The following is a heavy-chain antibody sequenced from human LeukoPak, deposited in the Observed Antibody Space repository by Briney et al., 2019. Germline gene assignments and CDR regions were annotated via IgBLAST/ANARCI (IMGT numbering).Heavy chain of an antibody. CDR3: ARDNWGFDY. Sequence: GGSLRLSCAASGFTFSSYAMHWVRQAPGKGLEWVANIKQDGSEKYYVDSVKGRFTISRDNAKNSLYLQMNSLRAEDTAVYYCARDNWGFDYWGQGTLVTVSS. V-gene: IGHV3-7*01. J-gene: IGHJ4*02. D-gene: IGHD7-27*01. CDR1: GFTFSSYA. CDR2: IKQDGSEK.